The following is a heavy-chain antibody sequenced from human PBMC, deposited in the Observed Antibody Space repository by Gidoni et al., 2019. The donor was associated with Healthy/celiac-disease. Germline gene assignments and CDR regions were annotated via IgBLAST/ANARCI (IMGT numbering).Heavy chain of an antibody. J-gene: IGHJ4*02. CDR1: VFTLRSYA. CDR2: ISYDGSNK. Sequence: QVQLVASGGGVVQPGRSLILSCSASVFTLRSYAMHWVRQAPGKGLAWVAVISYDGSNKYYADAVKGRFTISRDNSKNTLYLQMNSLRAEDTAVYYCARDRWSMVRGVIDYWGQGTLVTVSS. V-gene: IGHV3-30-3*01. CDR3: ARDRWSMVRGVIDY. D-gene: IGHD3-10*01.